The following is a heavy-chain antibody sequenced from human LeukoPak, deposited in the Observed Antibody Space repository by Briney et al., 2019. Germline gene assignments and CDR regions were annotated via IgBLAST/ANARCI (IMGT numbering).Heavy chain of an antibody. CDR2: ISSDSGAM. V-gene: IGHV3-48*01. J-gene: IGHJ4*02. CDR3: VGELAY. Sequence: GGSLRLSCAASGFTFSTYMMNWVRQAPGKGLEWLSYISSDSGAMYYADSVQGRFTISRDNAQKSLYLQMNSLRVEDTAVYYCVGELAYWGQGTLVTVSS. CDR1: GFTFSTYM.